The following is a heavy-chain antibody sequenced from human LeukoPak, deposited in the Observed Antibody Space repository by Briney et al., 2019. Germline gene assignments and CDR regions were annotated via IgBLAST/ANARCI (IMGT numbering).Heavy chain of an antibody. CDR1: GYTFTSYD. J-gene: IGHJ5*02. Sequence: ASVKVSCKASGYTFTSYDINWVRQATGQGLEWMGWMNPNSGNTGYAQKFQGRVTMTRNTSISTAYMELSSLRSEDTAVYYCARDGQFHYDFWSGYYGGGSWFDPWGQGTLVTVSS. CDR2: MNPNSGNT. V-gene: IGHV1-8*01. CDR3: ARDGQFHYDFWSGYYGGGSWFDP. D-gene: IGHD3-3*01.